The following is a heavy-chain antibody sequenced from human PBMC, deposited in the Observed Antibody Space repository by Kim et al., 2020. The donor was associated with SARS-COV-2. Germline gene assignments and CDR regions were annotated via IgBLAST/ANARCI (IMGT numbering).Heavy chain of an antibody. V-gene: IGHV7-4-1*02. J-gene: IGHJ6*02. Sequence: ASVKVSCKASGYTFTSYAMNWVRQAPGQGLEWMGWINTNTGNPTYAQGFTGRFVFSLDTSVSTAYLQISSLKAEDTAVYYCARDLWGCYGGNSVLDYYYYGMDVWGQGTTVTVSS. CDR3: ARDLWGCYGGNSVLDYYYYGMDV. D-gene: IGHD4-17*01. CDR1: GYTFTSYA. CDR2: INTNTGNP.